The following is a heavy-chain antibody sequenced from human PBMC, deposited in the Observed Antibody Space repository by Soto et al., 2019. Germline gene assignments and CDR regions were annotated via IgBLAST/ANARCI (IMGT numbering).Heavy chain of an antibody. CDR2: ISGSAGST. D-gene: IGHD6-13*01. Sequence: EVQLVESGGGLVQPGGSLRLSCAASGFTFSTYAMTWVRQAPGKGLELVSGISGSAGSTYYADSVKGRFTISRDNSKNTLYLHMNSLRAEDTAGYYCAKTAWGRVSAVLDKYYFDYWGQGTLVTVSS. CDR1: GFTFSTYA. V-gene: IGHV3-23*04. CDR3: AKTAWGRVSAVLDKYYFDY. J-gene: IGHJ4*02.